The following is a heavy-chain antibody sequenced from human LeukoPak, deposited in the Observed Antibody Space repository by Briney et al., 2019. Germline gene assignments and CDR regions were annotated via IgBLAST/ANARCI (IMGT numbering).Heavy chain of an antibody. CDR2: IRGGGTGS. CDR3: ARDPNGDYVGAFDM. Sequence: GGSLRLSCTASGFTFSAFAMMWVRQAPGKGPEWIAAIRGGGTGSFYAGSVMGRFTISKDNSKDTLFLQMNNLRPEDTAVYYCARDPNGDYVGAFDMWGPGTMVTVSS. CDR1: GFTFSAFA. D-gene: IGHD4-17*01. V-gene: IGHV3-23*01. J-gene: IGHJ3*02.